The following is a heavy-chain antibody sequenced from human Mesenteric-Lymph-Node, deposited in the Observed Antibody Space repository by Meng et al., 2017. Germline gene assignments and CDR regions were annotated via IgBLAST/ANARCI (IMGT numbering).Heavy chain of an antibody. Sequence: ASVKVSCKASGYTFTGYYMHWVRQAPGQGLEWMGWINPNSGGTNYAQKFQGRVTMTRDTSTSTVYMELSSLRSEDTAVYYCARRGYSYTIDYWGQGTLVTVSS. J-gene: IGHJ4*02. V-gene: IGHV1-2*02. CDR1: GYTFTGYY. CDR3: ARRGYSYTIDY. CDR2: INPNSGGT. D-gene: IGHD5-18*01.